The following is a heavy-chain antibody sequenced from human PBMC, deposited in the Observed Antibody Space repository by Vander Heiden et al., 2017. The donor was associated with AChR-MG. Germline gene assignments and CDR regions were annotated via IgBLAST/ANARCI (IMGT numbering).Heavy chain of an antibody. J-gene: IGHJ3*02. CDR3: AREIMITFGGAFDI. CDR1: GGSFSGYY. D-gene: IGHD3-16*01. Sequence: QVQLQQWGAGLLKPSETLSLTCAVHGGSFSGYYWSWIRQPPGKGLEWIGEINHSGSTNYNPSLKSRVTISVDTSKNQFSLKLSSVTAADTAVYYCAREIMITFGGAFDIWGQGTMVTVSS. CDR2: INHSGST. V-gene: IGHV4-34*01.